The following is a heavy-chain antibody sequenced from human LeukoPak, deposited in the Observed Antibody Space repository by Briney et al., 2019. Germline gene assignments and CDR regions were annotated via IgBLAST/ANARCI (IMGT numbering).Heavy chain of an antibody. CDR1: GFTFSSYA. CDR3: AIVDVVTLNY. CDR2: ISYDGSNK. Sequence: PGGSLRLSCAASGFTFSSYAMHWVRQAPGKGLEWVAVISYDGSNKYYADSVKGRFTISRDNSKNTLYLQMNSLRAEDTAVYYWAIVDVVTLNYGAQGTRVTASS. V-gene: IGHV3-30*04. J-gene: IGHJ4*02. D-gene: IGHD3-10*02.